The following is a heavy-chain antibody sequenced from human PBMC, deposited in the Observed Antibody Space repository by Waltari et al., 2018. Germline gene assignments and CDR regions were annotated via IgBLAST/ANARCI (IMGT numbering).Heavy chain of an antibody. D-gene: IGHD6-19*01. CDR1: GGSFSGYY. V-gene: IGHV4-34*01. Sequence: QVQLQQWGAGLLKPSETLSLTCAVYGGSFSGYYWSWIRQPPGKGLEWIGEINHSGSTNYNPSLKSRVTISVDTSKNQFSLKLSSVTAADTAVYYCARESKVAGTTEYFQHWGQGTLVTVSS. J-gene: IGHJ1*01. CDR3: ARESKVAGTTEYFQH. CDR2: INHSGST.